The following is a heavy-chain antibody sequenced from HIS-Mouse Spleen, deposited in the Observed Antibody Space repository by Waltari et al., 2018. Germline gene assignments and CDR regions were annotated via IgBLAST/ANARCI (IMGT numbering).Heavy chain of an antibody. CDR2: IDWDDDK. Sequence: QVTLRESGPALVKPTQTLTLTCTFSGFSLSTSATCVSWIRQPPGKALEWLARIDWDDDKYYSTSLKTRLTISKDTSKNQVVLTMTNMDPVDTATYYCARIAEGYSSGWYAFDYWGQGTLVTVSS. CDR1: GFSLSTSATC. D-gene: IGHD6-19*01. J-gene: IGHJ4*02. CDR3: ARIAEGYSSGWYAFDY. V-gene: IGHV2-70*15.